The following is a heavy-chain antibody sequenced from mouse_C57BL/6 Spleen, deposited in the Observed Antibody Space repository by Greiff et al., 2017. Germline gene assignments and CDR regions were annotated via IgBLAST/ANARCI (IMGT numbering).Heavy chain of an antibody. Sequence: QVQLQQPGAELVKPGASVKLSCKASGYTFTSYWMHWVKQRPGQGLEWIGMIHPNSGSTNYNEKFKSKATLTVDKSSSTAYMQLSSLTSEDSAVYYCARRASNYENYAMDYWGQGTSVTVSS. D-gene: IGHD2-5*01. CDR1: GYTFTSYW. J-gene: IGHJ4*01. CDR3: ARRASNYENYAMDY. CDR2: IHPNSGST. V-gene: IGHV1-64*01.